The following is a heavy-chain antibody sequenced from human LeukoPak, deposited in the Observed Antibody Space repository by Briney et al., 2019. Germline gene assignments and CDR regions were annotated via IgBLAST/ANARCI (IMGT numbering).Heavy chain of an antibody. CDR2: IYPGDSDT. V-gene: IGHV5-51*01. CDR3: ARPLDYGDYESDAFDI. J-gene: IGHJ3*02. CDR1: GYSFTSYW. Sequence: GESLKISCKGSGYSFTSYWIGWVRQMPGKGLEWMGIIYPGDSDTRYSPSFQGQVTTSADKSISTAYLQWSSLKASDTAMYYCARPLDYGDYESDAFDIWGQGTMVTVSS. D-gene: IGHD4-17*01.